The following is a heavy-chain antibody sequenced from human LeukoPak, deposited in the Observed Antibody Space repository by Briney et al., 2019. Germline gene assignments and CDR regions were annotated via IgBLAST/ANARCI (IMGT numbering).Heavy chain of an antibody. Sequence: GGSLRLSCAASGFTFSSYSMNWVRQAPGKGLEWVSSISSSSSYIYYADSVKGRFTISRENAKNSLYLQMTRPRAADTAVYYCARGGGGGATYDYWGQGTLVTVSS. CDR1: GFTFSSYS. J-gene: IGHJ4*02. D-gene: IGHD1-26*01. V-gene: IGHV3-21*01. CDR3: ARGGGGGATYDY. CDR2: ISSSSSYI.